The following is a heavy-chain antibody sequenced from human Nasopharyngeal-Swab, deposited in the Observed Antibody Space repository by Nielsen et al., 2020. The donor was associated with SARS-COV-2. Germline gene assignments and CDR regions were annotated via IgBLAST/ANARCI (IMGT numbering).Heavy chain of an antibody. CDR3: ARAEGGAPRYAFDI. Sequence: GESLKISCAASGFTFSSYGMHWVRQAPGKGLEWVAVISYDGSNKYYADSVKGRFTISRDNSKNTLYLQMNSLRAEDTAVYYCARAEGGAPRYAFDIWGQGTMVTVSS. V-gene: IGHV3-30*03. J-gene: IGHJ3*02. CDR2: ISYDGSNK. CDR1: GFTFSSYG. D-gene: IGHD3-16*01.